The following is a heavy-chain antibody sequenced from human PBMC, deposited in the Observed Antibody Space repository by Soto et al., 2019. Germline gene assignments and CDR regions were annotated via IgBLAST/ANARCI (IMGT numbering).Heavy chain of an antibody. J-gene: IGHJ6*02. CDR2: ISGSGGST. CDR3: GKDLPRAGSWWVSYYYYGMDV. V-gene: IGHV3-23*01. Sequence: QAGGSLRLSCAASGFTFSSYAMSWVRQAPGKGLEWVSAISGSGGSTYYADSVKGRFTISRDNSKNTLYLQMNSLRAEDTAVYYCGKDLPRAGSWWVSYYYYGMDVWGQGTTVTVSS. D-gene: IGHD2-15*01. CDR1: GFTFSSYA.